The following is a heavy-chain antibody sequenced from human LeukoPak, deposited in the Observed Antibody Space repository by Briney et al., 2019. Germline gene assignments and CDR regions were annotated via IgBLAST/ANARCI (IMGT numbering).Heavy chain of an antibody. CDR3: ARDRRSGIAAAGRTSYFDY. CDR2: ISSSSSTI. Sequence: GGSLRLSCAASGFTFSSHSMNWVRQAPGKGLEWVSYISSSSSTIYYADSVKGRLTISRDNAKNSLYLQMNSLRAEDTAVYYCARDRRSGIAAAGRTSYFDYWGQGTLVTVSS. J-gene: IGHJ4*02. V-gene: IGHV3-48*01. D-gene: IGHD6-13*01. CDR1: GFTFSSHS.